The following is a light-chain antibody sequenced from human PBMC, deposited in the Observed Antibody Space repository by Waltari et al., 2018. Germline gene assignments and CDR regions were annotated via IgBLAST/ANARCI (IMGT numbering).Light chain of an antibody. Sequence: QSALTQPASMSGSPGHSITISCAGTSEDVGGYNLVSWYQQHPGKAPKLIIFEVTKRRSGVSYRFSGSRSGNTASLTLSGRQPEDEAAYYGCSYAGTSSWVFGGGTNVTVL. CDR1: SEDVGGYNL. CDR3: CSYAGTSSWV. CDR2: EVT. J-gene: IGLJ3*02. V-gene: IGLV2-23*02.